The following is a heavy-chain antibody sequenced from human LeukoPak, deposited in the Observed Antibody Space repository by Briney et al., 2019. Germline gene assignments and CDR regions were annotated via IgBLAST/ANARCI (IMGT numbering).Heavy chain of an antibody. J-gene: IGHJ4*02. CDR3: AKGRMVRGVITPYYFDY. CDR2: ISGSGGST. Sequence: PGGSLRLSCAASGFTFSSYAMSWVRQAPGKGLEWVSAISGSGGSTYYADSVKGRFTISRDNSKNTLYLQMNSLRAEDTAVYYCAKGRMVRGVITPYYFDYWGQGTLVTVSS. CDR1: GFTFSSYA. V-gene: IGHV3-23*01. D-gene: IGHD3-10*01.